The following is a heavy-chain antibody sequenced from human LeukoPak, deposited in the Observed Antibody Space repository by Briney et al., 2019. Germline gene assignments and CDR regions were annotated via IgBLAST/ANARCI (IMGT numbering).Heavy chain of an antibody. CDR2: ISSSSSYI. CDR3: ARGDDTAMVKNAFDI. V-gene: IGHV3-21*01. Sequence: GGSLRLSCAASGFTFSSYSMNWVRQAPGKGLEWVSSISSSSSYIYYADSVKGRFTISRDNAKNSLYLQMNSLRAEDTAVYYCARGDDTAMVKNAFDIWGQGTMVTVSS. CDR1: GFTFSSYS. J-gene: IGHJ3*02. D-gene: IGHD5-18*01.